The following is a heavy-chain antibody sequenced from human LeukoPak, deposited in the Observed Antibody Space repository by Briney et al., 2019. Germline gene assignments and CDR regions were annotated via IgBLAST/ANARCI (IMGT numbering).Heavy chain of an antibody. D-gene: IGHD4-17*01. J-gene: IGHJ5*02. CDR3: ARGHYGDYA. CDR2: VNPKSGAT. CDR1: GYTFTDYY. V-gene: IGHV1-2*02. Sequence: ASVRVSCKTSGYTFTDYYLHWLRQAPGQGLEWMGWVNPKSGATNYAQRFQGRVTMTWQTSISTGNMELSSLRSDDTAVYYCARGHYGDYAWGQGTQVTVSS.